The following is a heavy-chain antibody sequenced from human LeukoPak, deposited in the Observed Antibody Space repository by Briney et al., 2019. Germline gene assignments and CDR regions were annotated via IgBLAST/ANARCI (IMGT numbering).Heavy chain of an antibody. D-gene: IGHD3-22*01. CDR1: GGSISSSSYY. CDR3: ASSHYYDSSGYYPIYYMDV. J-gene: IGHJ6*03. CDR2: IYYSGST. Sequence: SETLSLTCTVSGGSISSSSYYWGWIRHPPGKGLEWIGCIYYSGSTYYNPSLKSRVTISVDTSKNQFSLKLSSVTAADTAVYYCASSHYYDSSGYYPIYYMDVWGKGTTVTVSS. V-gene: IGHV4-39*01.